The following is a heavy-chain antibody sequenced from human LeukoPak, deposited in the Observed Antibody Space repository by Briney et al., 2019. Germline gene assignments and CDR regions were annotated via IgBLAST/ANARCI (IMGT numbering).Heavy chain of an antibody. CDR1: GGSITSSSYY. CDR2: VYYSGNT. D-gene: IGHD4-17*01. V-gene: IGHV4-39*07. J-gene: IGHJ3*02. CDR3: TREYGFMTTVFHAFDI. Sequence: SETLSLTCTVSGGSITSSSYYWGWIRQPPGKGLEWIGSVYYSGNTYYNSSLKSRVTISVDTSKNQFSLELSSVTAADTAIYYCTREYGFMTTVFHAFDIWGQGTMVTVSS.